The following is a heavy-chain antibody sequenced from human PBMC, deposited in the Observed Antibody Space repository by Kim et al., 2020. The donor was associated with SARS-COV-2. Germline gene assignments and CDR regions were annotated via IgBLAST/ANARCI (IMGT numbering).Heavy chain of an antibody. J-gene: IGHJ6*02. D-gene: IGHD1-1*01. CDR2: ISSSSSYI. Sequence: GGSLRLSCAASGFTFSSYSMNWVRQAPGKGLEWVSSISSSSSYIYYADSVKGRFTISRDNAKNSLYLQMNSLRAEDTAVYYCARDPRGKLEPKYGMDVWGQGTTVTVSS. CDR3: ARDPRGKLEPKYGMDV. CDR1: GFTFSSYS. V-gene: IGHV3-21*01.